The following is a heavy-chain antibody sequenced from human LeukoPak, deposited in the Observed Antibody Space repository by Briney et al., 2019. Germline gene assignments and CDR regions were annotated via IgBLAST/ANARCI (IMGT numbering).Heavy chain of an antibody. Sequence: GGSLRLSCAASGFSFSNSAMAWVRQAPGKGLEWVSIIGVSESSYYTDSVKGRFTISRDNFKNTVSLQMNSLRADDTAVYYCAKGLFVVSAWYGSPFDYWGQGTLVTVSS. J-gene: IGHJ4*02. D-gene: IGHD6-19*01. CDR2: IGVSESS. CDR1: GFSFSNSA. CDR3: AKGLFVVSAWYGSPFDY. V-gene: IGHV3-23*01.